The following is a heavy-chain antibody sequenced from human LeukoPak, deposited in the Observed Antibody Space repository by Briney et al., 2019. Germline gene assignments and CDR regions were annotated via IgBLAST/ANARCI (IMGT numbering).Heavy chain of an antibody. D-gene: IGHD2-21*01. CDR2: ISAYNGNT. CDR3: ARDHGHKSVDY. CDR1: GGXFSSYA. V-gene: IGHV1-18*01. J-gene: IGHJ4*02. Sequence: ASVKVSCKASGGXFSSYAISWVRQAPGQGLEWMGWISAYNGNTNYAQKFQGRVTMTTDTSTSTLYMEVRSLRSDDTAVYYCARDHGHKSVDYWGQGTLVTVSS.